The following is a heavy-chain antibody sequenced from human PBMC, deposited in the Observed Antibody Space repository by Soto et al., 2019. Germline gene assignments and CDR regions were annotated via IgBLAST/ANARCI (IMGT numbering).Heavy chain of an antibody. J-gene: IGHJ6*03. CDR3: ARDRITMVRGVHTPHYYYYYMDV. CDR1: GYTFTSYA. D-gene: IGHD3-10*01. CDR2: INAGNGNT. Sequence: ASVKVSCKASGYTFTSYAMHWVRQAPGQRLEWMVWINAGNGNTKYSQKFQGRVTITRDTSASTAYMELSSLRSEDTAVYYCARDRITMVRGVHTPHYYYYYMDVWGKGTTVTVSS. V-gene: IGHV1-3*01.